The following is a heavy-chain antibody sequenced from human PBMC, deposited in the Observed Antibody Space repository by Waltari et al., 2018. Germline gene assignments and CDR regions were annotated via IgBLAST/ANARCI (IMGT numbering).Heavy chain of an antibody. J-gene: IGHJ4*02. D-gene: IGHD2-2*01. CDR2: IMRWSSI. CDR3: ARDGRYYCSSATHCYYFDY. V-gene: IGHV3-21*05. CDR1: GSPFCDFP. Sequence: VQWVESGGCVARPGGPLVLCRAPSGSPFCDFPMDAVRQAPGEGLEWFSYIMRWSSIDYAASVKGRYAVSRDNAKNSLYLKMNSLSAEDTAVYYCARDGRYYCSSATHCYYFDYWGQGTLVTVSS.